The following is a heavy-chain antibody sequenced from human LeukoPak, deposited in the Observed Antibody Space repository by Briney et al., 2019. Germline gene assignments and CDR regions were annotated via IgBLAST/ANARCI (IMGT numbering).Heavy chain of an antibody. CDR3: ARETMVRGVIITYFDY. CDR2: XSAYNGNT. V-gene: IGHV1-18*04. D-gene: IGHD3-10*01. CDR1: GYTFTSYG. Sequence: ASVKVSCKASGYTFTSYGISWVRQAPGQGLEWXXXXSAYNGNTNYAQKLQGRVTMTTDTSTSTAYMELRSLRSDDTAVYYCARETMVRGVIITYFDYWGQGTLVTVSS. J-gene: IGHJ4*02.